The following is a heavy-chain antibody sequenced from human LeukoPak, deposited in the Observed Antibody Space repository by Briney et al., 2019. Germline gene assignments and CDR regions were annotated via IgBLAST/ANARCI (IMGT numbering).Heavy chain of an antibody. J-gene: IGHJ5*02. V-gene: IGHV4-34*01. CDR1: GGSFSGYY. Sequence: SETLSLTCAVYGGSFSGYYWSWIRQPPGKGLEWIGEINHSGSTNYNPSLKSRVTISVDTSKNQFSLKLSSVTAADTAVYYCARDWRLGPNSSSWYESKVYNWFDPWGQGTLVTVSS. D-gene: IGHD6-13*01. CDR2: INHSGST. CDR3: ARDWRLGPNSSSWYESKVYNWFDP.